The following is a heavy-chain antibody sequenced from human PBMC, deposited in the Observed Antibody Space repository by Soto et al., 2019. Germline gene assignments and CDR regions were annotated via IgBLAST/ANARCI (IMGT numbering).Heavy chain of an antibody. D-gene: IGHD4-17*01. CDR3: AGSGYGDYLEPGAFDI. Sequence: ASVKVSCKASGGTFSSYAISWVRQAPGQGLEWMGGIIPIFGTANYAQKFQGRVTITADESTSTAYMELSSLRSEDTAVYYCAGSGYGDYLEPGAFDIWGQGTMVTVSS. J-gene: IGHJ3*02. CDR2: IIPIFGTA. V-gene: IGHV1-69*13. CDR1: GGTFSSYA.